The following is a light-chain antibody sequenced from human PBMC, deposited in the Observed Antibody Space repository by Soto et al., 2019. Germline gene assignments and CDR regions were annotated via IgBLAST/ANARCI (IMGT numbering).Light chain of an antibody. CDR2: GAS. J-gene: IGKJ1*01. CDR3: QQYNSYSWT. Sequence: IGLKQSPGNLSLSPGERATLSCRASQSVSSSYLAWYQQKPGQAPRLLIYGASTRATGIPARFSGSGSGTDFTLTISSLQSDDFATYYCQQYNSYSWTFAHGTKVDIK. CDR1: QSVSSSY. V-gene: IGKV3-15*01.